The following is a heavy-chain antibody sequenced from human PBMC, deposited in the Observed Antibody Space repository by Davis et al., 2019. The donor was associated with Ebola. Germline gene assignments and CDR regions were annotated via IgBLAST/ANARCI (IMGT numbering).Heavy chain of an antibody. V-gene: IGHV4-34*01. J-gene: IGHJ4*02. CDR3: ARGVRWLQAYYFDY. Sequence: MPSETLSLTCAVYGGSFSGYYWSWIRQPPGKGLEWIGEINHSGSTNYNPSLKSRVTISVDTSKNQFSLKLSSVTAADTAVYYCARGVRWLQAYYFDYWGQGTLVTVSS. D-gene: IGHD5-24*01. CDR2: INHSGST. CDR1: GGSFSGYY.